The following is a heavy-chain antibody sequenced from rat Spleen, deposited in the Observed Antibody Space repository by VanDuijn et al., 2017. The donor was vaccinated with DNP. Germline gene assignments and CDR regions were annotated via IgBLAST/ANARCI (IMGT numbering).Heavy chain of an antibody. CDR1: GFSLTSYG. V-gene: IGHV2-41*01. CDR2: IWNTGGT. Sequence: QVQLKESGPGLVQPSQTLSLTCTVSGFSLTSYGVSWVRQPPGKGLEWMGVIWNTGGTRYNSAIKSRLSISKDTSKSQVFLKMNSLQTEDTATYYCARDGTEVMDAWGQGASVTVSS. J-gene: IGHJ4*01. D-gene: IGHD1-11*01. CDR3: ARDGTEVMDA.